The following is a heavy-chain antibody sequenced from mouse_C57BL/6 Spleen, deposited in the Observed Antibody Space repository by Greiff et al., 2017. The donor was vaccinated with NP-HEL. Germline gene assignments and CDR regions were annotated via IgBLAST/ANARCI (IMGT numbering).Heavy chain of an antibody. Sequence: VQLQQSGAELVKPGASVKISCKASGYAFSSYWMNWVKQRPGKGLEWIGQIYPGDGDTNYNGKFKGKAKLNADKASRTAYMQLSSLTSEDSAFYFCARDYGSSYGFAYWGQGTLVTVSA. V-gene: IGHV1-80*01. CDR3: ARDYGSSYGFAY. J-gene: IGHJ3*01. CDR2: IYPGDGDT. D-gene: IGHD1-1*01. CDR1: GYAFSSYW.